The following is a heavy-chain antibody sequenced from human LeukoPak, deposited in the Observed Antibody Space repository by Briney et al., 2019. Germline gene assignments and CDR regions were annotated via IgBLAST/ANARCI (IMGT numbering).Heavy chain of an antibody. CDR1: GGSISSGTYY. Sequence: SETLSLTCTVSGGSISSGTYYWTWIRQPAGKGLEWIGRIYTSGSTNYNPSLKSRVTISVDTSKNQFSLMLRSVTAADTALYFCTRNLEWTGYTYPMDVWGKGTTVTVSS. V-gene: IGHV4-61*02. D-gene: IGHD5-18*01. J-gene: IGHJ6*03. CDR3: TRNLEWTGYTYPMDV. CDR2: IYTSGST.